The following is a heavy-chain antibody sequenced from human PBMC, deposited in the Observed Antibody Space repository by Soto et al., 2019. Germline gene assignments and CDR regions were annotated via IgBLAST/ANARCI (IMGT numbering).Heavy chain of an antibody. Sequence: TLSLTCAVYGGSFSGYYWSWIRQPPGKGLEWIGEINHSGSTNYNPSLKSRVTISVDTSKNQFSLKLSSVTAADTAVYYCARGRYSSGWYGGLGYWGQGTLVTVSS. CDR3: ARGRYSSGWYGGLGY. V-gene: IGHV4-34*01. J-gene: IGHJ4*02. D-gene: IGHD6-19*01. CDR2: INHSGST. CDR1: GGSFSGYY.